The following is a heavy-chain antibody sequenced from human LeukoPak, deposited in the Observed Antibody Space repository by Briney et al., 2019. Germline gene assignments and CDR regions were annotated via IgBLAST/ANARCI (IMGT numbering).Heavy chain of an antibody. J-gene: IGHJ4*02. Sequence: SETLSLPCTVSRGPISSYYWSWIRQPPGKGLEWIGYIYYSGSSNYNPSLKSRVTMSVDTSKKQFSLRVSSVTAADTAVYYCARTEYYFDHWGQGTLVTVSS. D-gene: IGHD3-10*01. CDR1: RGPISSYY. CDR3: ARTEYYFDH. CDR2: IYYSGSS. V-gene: IGHV4-59*01.